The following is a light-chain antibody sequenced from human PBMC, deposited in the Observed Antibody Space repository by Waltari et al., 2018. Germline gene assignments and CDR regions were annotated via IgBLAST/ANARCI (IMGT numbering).Light chain of an antibody. J-gene: IGLJ3*02. V-gene: IGLV2-14*03. CDR1: ISDVGGYDY. Sequence: QSVLTQPASVSGSPGQSITISCTGTISDVGGYDYVPWYQQSPGKAPKLILYDVVKRPSGVSTRFSASKSDNTASLTISGLQAEDEGDYYCCSYKRGATWVFGGGTALTVL. CDR3: CSYKRGATWV. CDR2: DVV.